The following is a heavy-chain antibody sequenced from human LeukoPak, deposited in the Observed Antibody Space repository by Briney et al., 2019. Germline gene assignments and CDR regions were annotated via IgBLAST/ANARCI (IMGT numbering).Heavy chain of an antibody. CDR3: ARGAMVMSYYYYGMDV. D-gene: IGHD5-18*01. J-gene: IGHJ6*02. V-gene: IGHV1-69*13. CDR1: GGTFSSYA. CDR2: IIPIFGTA. Sequence: ASVKVSCKASGGTFSSYAISWVRQAPGQGLEWMGGIIPIFGTANYAQKFQGRVTITADESTSTAYMELSSLRSEDTAVYYCARGAMVMSYYYYGMDVWGQGTTVTVSS.